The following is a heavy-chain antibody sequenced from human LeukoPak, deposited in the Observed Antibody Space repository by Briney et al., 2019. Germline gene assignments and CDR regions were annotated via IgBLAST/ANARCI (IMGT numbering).Heavy chain of an antibody. CDR2: IIPILGIA. Sequence: ASVKVSCKASGGTFSSYTISWVRQAPGQGLEWMGRIIPILGIANYAQKFQGRVTITADKSTSTAYMELSSLRSEDTAVYYCARAPGLTTVVMGAFDIWGQGTIVTVSS. D-gene: IGHD4-23*01. CDR3: ARAPGLTTVVMGAFDI. V-gene: IGHV1-69*02. CDR1: GGTFSSYT. J-gene: IGHJ3*02.